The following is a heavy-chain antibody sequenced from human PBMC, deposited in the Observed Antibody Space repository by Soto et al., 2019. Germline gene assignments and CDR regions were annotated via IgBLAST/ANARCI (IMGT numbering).Heavy chain of an antibody. D-gene: IGHD3-16*01. CDR3: ARREHNDNIWDYYGIDV. CDR1: GDTFSSYA. J-gene: IGHJ6*02. V-gene: IGHV1-69*13. CDR2: IIPMYRRT. Sequence: ASVKVSCKAPGDTFSSYAISWVRQAPGQGLEWMGGIIPMYRRTDYAQKFQDRVTITADESTRTAHMEVRGLKSQDTALYYCARREHNDNIWDYYGIDVWGQGTTVTVSS.